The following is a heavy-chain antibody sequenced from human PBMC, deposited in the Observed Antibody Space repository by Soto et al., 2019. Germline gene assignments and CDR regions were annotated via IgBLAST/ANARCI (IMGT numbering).Heavy chain of an antibody. CDR3: ASHYDFWSGYYPFDY. J-gene: IGHJ4*02. V-gene: IGHV4-59*08. CDR1: GGSISSYY. Sequence: PSETLSLTCTVSGGSISSYYWSWIRQSPGKGLEWIGYTYYSGSTNYNPSLKSRVTISVDTSKNQFSLKLSSVTAADTAVYYCASHYDFWSGYYPFDYWGQGTLVTVSS. D-gene: IGHD3-3*01. CDR2: TYYSGST.